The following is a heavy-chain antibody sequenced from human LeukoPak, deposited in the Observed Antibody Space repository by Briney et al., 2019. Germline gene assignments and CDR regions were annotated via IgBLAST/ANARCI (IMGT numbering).Heavy chain of an antibody. CDR3: ARSQGSSWYVFFDY. J-gene: IGHJ4*02. CDR2: IIPIFGTA. D-gene: IGHD6-13*01. CDR1: GCTFSSYA. V-gene: IGHV1-69*13. Sequence: ASVKVSCKASGCTFSSYAISWVRQAPGQGLEWMGGIIPIFGTANYAQKFQGRVTITADESTSTAYMELSSLRSEDTAVHYCARSQGSSWYVFFDYWGQGTLVTVSS.